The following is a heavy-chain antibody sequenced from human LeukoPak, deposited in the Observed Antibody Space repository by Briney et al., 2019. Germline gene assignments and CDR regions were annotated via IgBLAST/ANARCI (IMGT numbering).Heavy chain of an antibody. CDR2: ISYDGSNK. D-gene: IGHD2-21*02. CDR1: GFTFSSYA. CDR3: ARGYQDCGGDCYETHYGMDV. J-gene: IGHJ6*02. Sequence: GGSLRLSCAASGFTFSSYAMHWVRQAPGKGLEWVAVISYDGSNKYYADSVKGRFTISRDNSKNTLYLQMNSLRAEDTAVYYCARGYQDCGGDCYETHYGMDVWGQGATVTVSS. V-gene: IGHV3-30-3*01.